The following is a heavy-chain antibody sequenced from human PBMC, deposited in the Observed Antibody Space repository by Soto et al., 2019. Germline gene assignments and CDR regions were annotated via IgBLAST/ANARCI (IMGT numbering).Heavy chain of an antibody. CDR2: VIPILGMA. Sequence: QVQLVQSGAEVKKPGSSVKVSCEASGGTFSSYSFSWVRQAPGQGLEWMGRVIPILGMANCAQKFQGRVTITADESASTVYMELSSLRSEDTAVYYCARGGAVVVPGAVDRHNWFDPWGQGTLVTVSS. CDR3: ARGGAVVVPGAVDRHNWFDP. J-gene: IGHJ5*02. CDR1: GGTFSSYS. V-gene: IGHV1-69*02. D-gene: IGHD2-2*01.